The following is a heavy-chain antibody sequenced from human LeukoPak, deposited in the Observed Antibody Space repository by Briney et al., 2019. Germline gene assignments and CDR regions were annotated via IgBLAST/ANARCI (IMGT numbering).Heavy chain of an antibody. D-gene: IGHD7-27*01. Sequence: GGSLRLSCAASGITFRSYAMSWVRQAPGKGLEWVSAVSGSGDNTYYADSVKGRFTISRDNSKNTLYLQMNSLRAEDTAVYYCAKVSDWGRPSYIDYWGQGTLVTVSS. J-gene: IGHJ4*02. CDR3: AKVSDWGRPSYIDY. CDR1: GITFRSYA. CDR2: VSGSGDNT. V-gene: IGHV3-23*01.